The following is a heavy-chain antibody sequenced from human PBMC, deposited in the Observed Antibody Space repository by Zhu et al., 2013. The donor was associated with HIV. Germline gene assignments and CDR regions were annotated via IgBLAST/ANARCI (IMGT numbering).Heavy chain of an antibody. Sequence: QVQLVQSGGEVKKPGASVKVSCKASGYAFTLYGITWVRQAPGQGLEWMGWISTYNDNTNYAQNLQDRVTMTSDTSTNTAYMELRRLRSDDTAVYYCTRGLSGATRGMDVWGQGTTVT. V-gene: IGHV1-18*01. CDR3: TRGLSGATRGMDV. J-gene: IGHJ6*02. CDR1: GYAFTLYG. CDR2: ISTYNDNT. D-gene: IGHD1-26*01.